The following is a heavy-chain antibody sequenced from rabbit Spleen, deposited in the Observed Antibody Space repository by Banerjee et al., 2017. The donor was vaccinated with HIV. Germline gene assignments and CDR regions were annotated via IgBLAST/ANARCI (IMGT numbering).Heavy chain of an antibody. CDR1: GFSFSSGLP. Sequence: QEQLVESGGGRVQPGASLTLTCKTSGFSFSSGLPMCWGRQAPGKGLEWIATIDTGDGRTYYASWVNGRFTVSLDNAQNTVFLKMTSLTVADTATYFCTRGGYTTYYGMDLWGPGTLVTVS. J-gene: IGHJ6*01. CDR2: IDTGDGRT. CDR3: TRGGYTTYYGMDL. D-gene: IGHD1-1*01. V-gene: IGHV1S47*01.